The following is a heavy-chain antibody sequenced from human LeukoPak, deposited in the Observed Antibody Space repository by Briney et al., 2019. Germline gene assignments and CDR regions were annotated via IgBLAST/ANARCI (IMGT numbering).Heavy chain of an antibody. Sequence: SETLSLTCTVSGGSISSSSYYWGWIRQPPGKGLEWIGSIYYTGSTYYNPSLKSRVTISVDTSKNQFSLKLSSVTAADTAVYCCARGGYSYGYSRLFDYWGQGTLVTVSS. CDR2: IYYTGST. V-gene: IGHV4-39*01. CDR1: GGSISSSSYY. D-gene: IGHD5-18*01. CDR3: ARGGYSYGYSRLFDY. J-gene: IGHJ4*02.